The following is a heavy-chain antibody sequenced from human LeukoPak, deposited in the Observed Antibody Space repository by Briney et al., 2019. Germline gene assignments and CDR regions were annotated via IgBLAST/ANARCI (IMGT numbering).Heavy chain of an antibody. J-gene: IGHJ4*02. CDR3: ARGGDGARLGY. CDR1: GGSFSGYY. V-gene: IGHV4-34*01. CDR2: INHSGST. Sequence: PSETLSLTCVVYGGSFSGYYWSWIRQPPGKGLEWIGEINHSGSTFYNPSLTSRVTISVDTSKNQFSLKLSSVTAADTAVYYCARGGDGARLGYWGQGTLVTVSS. D-gene: IGHD3-10*01.